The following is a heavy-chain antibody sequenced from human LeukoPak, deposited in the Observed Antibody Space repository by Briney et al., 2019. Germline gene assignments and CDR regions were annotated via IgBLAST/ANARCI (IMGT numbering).Heavy chain of an antibody. V-gene: IGHV4-38-2*01. D-gene: IGHD3-3*01. CDR2: IYHSGST. J-gene: IGHJ6*03. CDR1: GYSISSGYY. Sequence: SETLSLTCAVSGYSISSGYYWGWIRQPPGKGLEWIGSIYHSGSTYYNPSLKSRVTISVDTSKNQFSLKLSSVTAADTAVYYCARTNPTYYDFWSGYTDYYYYYYMDVWGKGTTVTVSS. CDR3: ARTNPTYYDFWSGYTDYYYYYYMDV.